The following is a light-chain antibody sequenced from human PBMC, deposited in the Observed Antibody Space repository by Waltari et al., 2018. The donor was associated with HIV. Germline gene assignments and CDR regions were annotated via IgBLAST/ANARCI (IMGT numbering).Light chain of an antibody. CDR2: DAS. V-gene: IGKV3-11*01. CDR1: QSVSSY. CDR3: QQRSNWPPRLT. J-gene: IGKJ4*01. Sequence: EVVLTQCPDTLSLCPGERATLSCRASQSVSSYLAWYQQKPGQAPRLLIYDASNMATGIPARFSGSGSGTDFTLTISSLEPEDFAVYYCQQRSNWPPRLTFGGGTKVEIK.